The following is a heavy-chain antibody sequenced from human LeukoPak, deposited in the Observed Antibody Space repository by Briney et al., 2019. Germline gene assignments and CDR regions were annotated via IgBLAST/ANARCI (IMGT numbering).Heavy chain of an antibody. Sequence: SETLSLTCTVSGGSISSSSYYWGWIRQPPGKGLEWIGSIYYSGSTYYNPSLKSRVTISVDTSKNQFSLKLSSVTAADTAVYYCARHAIPPYYGPNSEVGYWSQGTLVTVSS. CDR2: IYYSGST. V-gene: IGHV4-39*01. CDR1: GGSISSSSYY. CDR3: ARHAIPPYYGPNSEVGY. J-gene: IGHJ4*02. D-gene: IGHD3-22*01.